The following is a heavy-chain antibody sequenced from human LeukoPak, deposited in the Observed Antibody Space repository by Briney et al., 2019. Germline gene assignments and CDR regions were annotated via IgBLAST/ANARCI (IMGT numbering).Heavy chain of an antibody. D-gene: IGHD6-13*01. CDR3: ATNGYSSSWYYYYGMDV. V-gene: IGHV3-33*01. CDR1: GFTFSSYG. CDR2: IWYDGSNK. Sequence: GGSLRLSCAASGFTFSSYGMHWVRQAPGKGLEWVAVIWYDGSNKYYADSVKGRFTISRDNSKNTLYLQMNSLRAEDTAVYYCATNGYSSSWYYYYGMDVWGQGTTVTVSS. J-gene: IGHJ6*02.